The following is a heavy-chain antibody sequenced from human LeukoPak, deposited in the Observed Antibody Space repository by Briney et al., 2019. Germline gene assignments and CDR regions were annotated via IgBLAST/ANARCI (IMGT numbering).Heavy chain of an antibody. J-gene: IGHJ5*02. CDR3: ARRGGHSWDVGNWLDP. Sequence: PSETLSLTRSVSGESIRSTTFWGWIRQSPGMGLEWIASTSHAGISYYNPSLSSRVTVSADSSKNQFSLRLSSVTAADTAVYYCARRGGHSWDVGNWLDPWGQGTPVTVSS. D-gene: IGHD6-13*01. CDR2: TSHAGIS. CDR1: GESIRSTTF. V-gene: IGHV4-39*01.